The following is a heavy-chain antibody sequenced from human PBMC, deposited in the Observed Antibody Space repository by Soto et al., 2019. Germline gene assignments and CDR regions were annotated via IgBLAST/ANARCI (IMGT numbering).Heavy chain of an antibody. CDR3: ARGIESYCGGDCPIIDY. V-gene: IGHV1-69*02. CDR2: IIPILGIA. CDR1: GGTKSSYT. Sequence: GASVKVSCKASGGTKSSYTISWVRQATGQGLEWMGRIIPILGIANYAQKFQGRVTITADKSTSTAYMELSSLRSEDTAVYYCARGIESYCGGDCPIIDYWGQGTLVTVSS. J-gene: IGHJ4*02. D-gene: IGHD2-21*01.